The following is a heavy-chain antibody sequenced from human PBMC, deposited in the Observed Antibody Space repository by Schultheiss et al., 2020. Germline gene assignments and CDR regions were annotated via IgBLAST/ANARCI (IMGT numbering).Heavy chain of an antibody. J-gene: IGHJ6*02. D-gene: IGHD3-22*01. CDR3: ARDRGRYYYGSSDDYQRRHYYYYGMDV. Sequence: SETLSLTCAVDGGSFSGYYWNWIRQPPGKGLEWIGEINHRGSTKYNPSLRSRLSISLDTSKNQFSLKLTSVTAADTAVYYCARDRGRYYYGSSDDYQRRHYYYYGMDVWGQGTTVTVSS. V-gene: IGHV4-34*01. CDR2: INHRGST. CDR1: GGSFSGYY.